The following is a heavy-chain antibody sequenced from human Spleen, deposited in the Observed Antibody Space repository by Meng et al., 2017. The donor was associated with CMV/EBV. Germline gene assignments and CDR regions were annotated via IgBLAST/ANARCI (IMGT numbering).Heavy chain of an antibody. J-gene: IGHJ3*02. CDR3: ARHLPSGRYVVDAFDI. D-gene: IGHD1-26*01. Sequence: GESLKIPCKGSGYRLSCSWIGWVRQMPGKGLEWMGTTYPGDSDTRYSPSCQSQVTISADKSISTAYLQWSSLKASDTAMYNCARHLPSGRYVVDAFDIWGQGTMVTVSS. V-gene: IGHV5-51*01. CDR2: TYPGDSDT. CDR1: GYRLSCSW.